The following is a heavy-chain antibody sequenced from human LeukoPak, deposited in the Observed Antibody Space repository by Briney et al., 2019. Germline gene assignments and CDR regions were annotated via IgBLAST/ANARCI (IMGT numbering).Heavy chain of an antibody. Sequence: KTSETLSLTCTVSGGSISSYYWSWIRQPPGKGLEWIGYIYYSGSTNYNPSLKSRVTISVDTSKNQFSLKLSSVTAADTAVYYCARGLVVVAVTPFDYWGQGTLVTVSS. CDR3: ARGLVVVAVTPFDY. CDR2: IYYSGST. CDR1: GGSISSYY. J-gene: IGHJ4*02. V-gene: IGHV4-59*01. D-gene: IGHD2-15*01.